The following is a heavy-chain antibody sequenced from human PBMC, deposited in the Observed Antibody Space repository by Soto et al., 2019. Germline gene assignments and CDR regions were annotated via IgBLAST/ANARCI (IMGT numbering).Heavy chain of an antibody. CDR2: MNPNSGNT. V-gene: IGHV1-8*01. D-gene: IGHD6-6*01. Sequence: QMQLVQSGAEVKKPGASVKVSCKASGYSFISYDINWVQQATGQGLQWMGWMNPNSGNTGYAQKFQGRVTMTRNTSRSTAYMELSSLRSEDPAVYHCAGGREYSRTFGPWGQGTLVTVSS. CDR3: AGGREYSRTFGP. J-gene: IGHJ5*02. CDR1: GYSFISYD.